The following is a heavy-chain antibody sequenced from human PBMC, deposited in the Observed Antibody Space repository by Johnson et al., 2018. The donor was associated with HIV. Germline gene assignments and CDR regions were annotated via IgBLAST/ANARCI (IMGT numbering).Heavy chain of an antibody. CDR2: IKEDGSEK. CDR1: GFTFSSYA. CDR3: AGGRIGAFDI. Sequence: VQLVESGGGLVQPGGSLRLSCAASGFTFSSYAMSWVRQAPGKGLEWVANIKEDGSEKYYADSVKGRFIISRDNAKNSLYLQMNSLRAEDTALYYCAGGRIGAFDIWGQGTMVTVSS. D-gene: IGHD2-15*01. V-gene: IGHV3-7*03. J-gene: IGHJ3*02.